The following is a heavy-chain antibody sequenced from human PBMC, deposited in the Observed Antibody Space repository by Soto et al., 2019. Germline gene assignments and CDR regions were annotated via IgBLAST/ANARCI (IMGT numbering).Heavy chain of an antibody. D-gene: IGHD1-26*01. V-gene: IGHV1-2*02. CDR3: AREMGVIGAPGYTWFDP. CDR2: INPSSGGT. Sequence: GASVKVSCKASGGTFSSYAISWVREAPGQGLEWMGWINPSSGGTIYTQRFQGRVTMTRDTSISTVYMELSRLTSGDTAVYYCAREMGVIGAPGYTWFDPWGQGALVTVSS. J-gene: IGHJ5*02. CDR1: GGTFSSYA.